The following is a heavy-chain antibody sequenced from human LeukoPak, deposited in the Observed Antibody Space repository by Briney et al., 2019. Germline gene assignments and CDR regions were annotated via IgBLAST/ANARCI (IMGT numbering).Heavy chain of an antibody. CDR2: INPSGGST. CDR3: ASSPGIAAAGIAVAGTRWDY. CDR1: GYTFTSYY. J-gene: IGHJ4*02. Sequence: GGSLRLSCAASGYTFTSYYMHWVRQAPGQGLEWMGIINPSGGSTSYAQKFQGRVTMTRDTSTSTVYMELSSLRSEDTAVYYCASSPGIAAAGIAVAGTRWDYWGQGTLVTVSS. V-gene: IGHV1-46*01. D-gene: IGHD6-13*01.